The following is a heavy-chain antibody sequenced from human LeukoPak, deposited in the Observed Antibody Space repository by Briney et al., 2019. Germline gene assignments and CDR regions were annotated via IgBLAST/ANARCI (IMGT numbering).Heavy chain of an antibody. D-gene: IGHD3-3*01. CDR2: ISSSGSTI. J-gene: IGHJ5*02. CDR1: GFTFSDYY. V-gene: IGHV3-11*01. Sequence: GGSLRLSCAAPGFTFSDYYMSWIRQAPGKGLEWVSYISSSGSTIYYADSVKGRFTISRDNAKNSLYLQMNSLRAEDTAVYYCAREVFGVAAPMFDPWGQGTLVTVSS. CDR3: AREVFGVAAPMFDP.